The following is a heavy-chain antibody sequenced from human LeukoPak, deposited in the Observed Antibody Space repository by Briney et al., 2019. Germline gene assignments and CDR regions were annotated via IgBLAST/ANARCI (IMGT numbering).Heavy chain of an antibody. V-gene: IGHV4-39*01. J-gene: IGHJ4*02. D-gene: IGHD6-19*01. CDR1: GGSISSSSYY. Sequence: SETLSLTCIVSGGSISSSSYYWGWIRQPPGKGLEWIGSIYYSGSTYYNPSLKSRVTISVDTSKNQFSLKLSSVTAADTAVYYCARYRSSGSPVGYWGQGTLVTVSS. CDR3: ARYRSSGSPVGY. CDR2: IYYSGST.